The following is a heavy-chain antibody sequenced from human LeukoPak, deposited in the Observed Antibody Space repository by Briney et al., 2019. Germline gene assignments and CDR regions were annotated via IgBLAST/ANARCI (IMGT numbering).Heavy chain of an antibody. D-gene: IGHD3-10*01. J-gene: IGHJ4*02. CDR3: ARDLTMVRGVLGY. CDR1: GGTFSSYA. CDR2: IIPIFGTA. Sequence: GSSVKVSCKASGGTFSSYAISWVRQAPGQGLEWMGGIIPIFGTANYAQKFQGRVTITADKPTSTAYMELSSLRSEDTAVYYCARDLTMVRGVLGYWGQGTLVTVSS. V-gene: IGHV1-69*06.